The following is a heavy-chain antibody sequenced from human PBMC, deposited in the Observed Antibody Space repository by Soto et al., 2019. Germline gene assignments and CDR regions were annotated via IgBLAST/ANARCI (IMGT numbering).Heavy chain of an antibody. J-gene: IGHJ4*02. V-gene: IGHV4-59*01. D-gene: IGHD1-1*01. CDR1: GGSITGYY. CDR3: ATTTHWYYSDY. Sequence: SETLSLSCTVSGGSITGYYWSWIRQPPGKGLEWIGYIYDSGSTNYNPSLMSRVTISGDTSKNQFSLKLSSVTAADTAVYYCATTTHWYYSDYWRQGTVVTVSS. CDR2: IYDSGST.